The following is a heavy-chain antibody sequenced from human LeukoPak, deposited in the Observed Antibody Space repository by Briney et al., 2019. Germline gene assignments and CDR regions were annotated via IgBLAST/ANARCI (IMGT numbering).Heavy chain of an antibody. Sequence: HPGRSLRLSCAASAFTFSGFPMHWVRQAPGKGLEWVATTSHDGSNNYYSDFVKGRFTISRDNSKNTLYLLMSSLRPEDTAVYYCAREGSGTYGLGGAFDIWGRGTLVTVSS. CDR1: AFTFSGFP. CDR3: AREGSGTYGLGGAFDI. V-gene: IGHV3-30*15. J-gene: IGHJ3*02. CDR2: TSHDGSNN. D-gene: IGHD3-16*01.